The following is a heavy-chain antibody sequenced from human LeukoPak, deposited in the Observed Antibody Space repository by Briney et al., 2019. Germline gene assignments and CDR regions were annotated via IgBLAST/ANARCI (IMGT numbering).Heavy chain of an antibody. CDR2: ISRSGGST. V-gene: IGHV3-23*01. Sequence: GGSLRLSCAASGFTFKNYAMNWVRQAPGRGRGGVSGISRSGGSTYYADSVKGWFTISRDNSKNTLFLQMNSLRADDTAVYYCAKEPYGDSGLVLGSWGQGTLVTVSS. CDR1: GFTFKNYA. CDR3: AKEPYGDSGLVLGS. J-gene: IGHJ4*02. D-gene: IGHD4-17*01.